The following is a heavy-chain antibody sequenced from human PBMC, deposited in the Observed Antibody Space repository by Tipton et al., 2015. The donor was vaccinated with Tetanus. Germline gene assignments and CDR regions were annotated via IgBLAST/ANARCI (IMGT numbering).Heavy chain of an antibody. CDR3: ARRIYDNDNRDAFDI. CDR1: GGSISSYY. J-gene: IGHJ3*02. D-gene: IGHD3-22*01. Sequence: LRLSCTVSGGSISSYYWSWIRQPAGKGLEWIGRIYTSGSTNYNPSLKSRVTMSVDTSKNQFSLKLSSVTAADTAVYYCARRIYDNDNRDAFDIWGQGTMVTVSS. V-gene: IGHV4-4*07. CDR2: IYTSGST.